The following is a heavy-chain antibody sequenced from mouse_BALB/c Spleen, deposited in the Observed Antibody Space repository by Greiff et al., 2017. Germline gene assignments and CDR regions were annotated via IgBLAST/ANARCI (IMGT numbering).Heavy chain of an antibody. CDR1: GFAFSSYD. CDR3: ARVYYGNLAWFAY. Sequence: EVHLVESGGGLVKPGGSLKLSCAASGFAFSSYDMSWVRQTPEKRLEWVAYISSGGGSTYYPDTVKGRFTISRDNAKNTLYLQMSSLKSEDTAMYYCARVYYGNLAWFAYWGQGTLVTVSA. D-gene: IGHD2-1*01. CDR2: ISSGGGST. V-gene: IGHV5-12-1*01. J-gene: IGHJ3*01.